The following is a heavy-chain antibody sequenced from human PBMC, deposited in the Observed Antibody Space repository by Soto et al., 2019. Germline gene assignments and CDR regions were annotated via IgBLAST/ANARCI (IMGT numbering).Heavy chain of an antibody. CDR2: ISYDGSNK. V-gene: IGHV3-30-3*01. J-gene: IGHJ3*02. D-gene: IGHD2-15*01. Sequence: QVQLVASGGGVVQPGRSLRLSCAASGFTFSSYAMHWVRQAPGKGLEWVAVISYDGSNKYYADSVKGRLTISRDNSKNTLYQQMNSLRAEDTAVYYCASIGYCSGGSCNDAFDIWGQGTMVTVSS. CDR1: GFTFSSYA. CDR3: ASIGYCSGGSCNDAFDI.